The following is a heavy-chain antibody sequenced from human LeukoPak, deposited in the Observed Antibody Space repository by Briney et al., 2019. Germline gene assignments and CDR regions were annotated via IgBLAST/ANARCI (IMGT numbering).Heavy chain of an antibody. CDR2: FSGSGGST. Sequence: PGGSLRLSCAASGFTFSSYAMSWVRQAPGEGLECISGFSGSGGSTYYADSVKGRFTISRDNSKNTLYLQMNSLRAEDTAVYYCARDFLHLGGWGQGTMVTVSS. J-gene: IGHJ3*01. CDR3: ARDFLHLGG. D-gene: IGHD3-16*01. CDR1: GFTFSSYA. V-gene: IGHV3-23*01.